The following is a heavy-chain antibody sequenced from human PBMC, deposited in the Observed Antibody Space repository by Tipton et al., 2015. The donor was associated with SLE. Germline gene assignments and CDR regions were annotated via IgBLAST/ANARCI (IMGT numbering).Heavy chain of an antibody. CDR3: ARTYYHFDY. CDR1: GYSIGGGYY. V-gene: IGHV4-38-2*01. CDR2: IFHGGST. Sequence: TLSLTCAVSGYSIGGGYYWGWIRQSPGKGLEWIGTIFHGGSTYNPSLKSRVTISVDTSKNQFSLKLTSLTAADTAAYYCARTYYHFDYWGQGTLVTVSS. D-gene: IGHD3-22*01. J-gene: IGHJ4*02.